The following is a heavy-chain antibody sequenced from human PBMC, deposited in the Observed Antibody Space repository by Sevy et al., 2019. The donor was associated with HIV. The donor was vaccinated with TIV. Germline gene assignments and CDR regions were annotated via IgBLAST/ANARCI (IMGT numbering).Heavy chain of an antibody. CDR3: AKLPFTHADGPDFDL. CDR1: GFTFSSYA. V-gene: IGHV3-23*01. J-gene: IGHJ4*02. CDR2: IYGTVVST. Sequence: GGSLRLSCAASGFTFSSYALSWVRQAPGKGLEWVSAIYGTVVSTYYADSVKGRFTISRDNSKNTLYLQMNSLRAEDTAVYYCAKLPFTHADGPDFDLWGQGTLVTVSS.